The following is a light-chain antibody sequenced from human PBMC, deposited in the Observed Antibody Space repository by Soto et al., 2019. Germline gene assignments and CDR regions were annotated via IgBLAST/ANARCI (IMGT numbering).Light chain of an antibody. CDR1: QSVRSSS. V-gene: IGKV3-20*01. Sequence: EIVLTQSPGPLSLSPGERATLSCRASQSVRSSSLAWYQQKPGQAPRLLIYGASSRATGIPDRFSGRESGTDFTLTISRLEPEDFAVYYCKQYVRSQGYTFGQGTKLEIK. CDR2: GAS. J-gene: IGKJ2*01. CDR3: KQYVRSQGYT.